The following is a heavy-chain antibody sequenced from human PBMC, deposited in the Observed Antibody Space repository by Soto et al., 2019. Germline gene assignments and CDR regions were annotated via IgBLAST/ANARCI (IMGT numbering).Heavy chain of an antibody. V-gene: IGHV2-5*01. CDR2: IYWNDDK. Sequence: QITLKESGPTQVNPTQTLTLTCTASGLSFGTSGVGVGWIRQPPGEALEWLALIYWNDDKRYSPSLKSSLTITKDTSKNQVVLTMTTVDPVDTATYYCASMTTVATAAFDIWGQGTMVTVSS. J-gene: IGHJ3*02. CDR3: ASMTTVATAAFDI. CDR1: GLSFGTSGVG. D-gene: IGHD4-17*01.